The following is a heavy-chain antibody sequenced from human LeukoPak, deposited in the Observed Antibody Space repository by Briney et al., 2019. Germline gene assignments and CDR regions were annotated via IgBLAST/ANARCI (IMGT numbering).Heavy chain of an antibody. Sequence: AGGSLRLSCAASGFTFSNYWMYWVRQTPGGGLVWVSRINSDGSSTSYADSVRGRFTISRDNAKNTLYLQMNSLRAEDTAVYYCARGPSGVTGEAFDYWGQGTLVTVSS. D-gene: IGHD2-21*02. CDR2: INSDGSST. V-gene: IGHV3-74*01. J-gene: IGHJ4*02. CDR3: ARGPSGVTGEAFDY. CDR1: GFTFSNYW.